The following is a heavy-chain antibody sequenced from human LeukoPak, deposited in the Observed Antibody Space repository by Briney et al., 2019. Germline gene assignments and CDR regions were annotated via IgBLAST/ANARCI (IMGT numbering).Heavy chain of an antibody. CDR1: GFTFNSYA. CDR3: AKDKRTAMVTNFDY. D-gene: IGHD5-18*01. CDR2: ISGSGAST. Sequence: PGGSLRLSCAASGFTFNSYAMSWVRQAPGEGLEWVSGISGSGASTYYADSVKGRFTISRDNSKNTLYLQMNSLGAEDTAVYYCAKDKRTAMVTNFDYWGQGTLVTVSS. J-gene: IGHJ4*02. V-gene: IGHV3-23*01.